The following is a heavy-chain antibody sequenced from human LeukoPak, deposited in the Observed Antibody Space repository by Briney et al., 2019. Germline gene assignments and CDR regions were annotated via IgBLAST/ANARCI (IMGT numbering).Heavy chain of an antibody. J-gene: IGHJ3*02. CDR1: GGSISSYY. V-gene: IGHV4-59*01. CDR3: ARDFSSGWSLDAFDI. Sequence: SETLSLTCTVSGGSISSYYWSWIRQPPGKGLEWIGYIYYSGSTNYNPSLKSRVTISVDTSKNQFSLKLSSVTAADTAVYYCARDFSSGWSLDAFDIWGQGTMVTVSS. D-gene: IGHD6-19*01. CDR2: IYYSGST.